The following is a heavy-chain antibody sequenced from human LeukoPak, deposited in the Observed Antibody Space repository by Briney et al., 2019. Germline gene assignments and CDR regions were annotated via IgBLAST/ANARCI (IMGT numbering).Heavy chain of an antibody. CDR1: GISLSNYA. J-gene: IGHJ4*02. D-gene: IGHD3-10*01. CDR3: AKRGIVIRGILVIGYHQEAYHYDY. V-gene: IGHV3-23*01. CDR2: ISEGGGGT. Sequence: PGGSLRLSCVVSGISLSNYAMTWVRQAPGKGLEWVSYISEGGGGTHYADSVKGRFTISRDTSLNTLYLQMTSLRAEDTAVYFCAKRGIVIRGILVIGYHQEAYHYDYWGQGVLVTVSS.